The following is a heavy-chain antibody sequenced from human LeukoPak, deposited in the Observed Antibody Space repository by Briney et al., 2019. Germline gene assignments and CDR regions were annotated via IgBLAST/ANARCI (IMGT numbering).Heavy chain of an antibody. CDR2: INWNSVSA. D-gene: IGHD3-22*01. CDR1: GLTFDDYA. Sequence: PGGSLRLSCVASGLTFDDYAMHWVRQAPGKGPEWVAGINWNSVSAVYADSLKGRLTISGDNAKNSLFLQMNSLKTEDTAFYYCAKGARSSSGYTTDWGQGILVTVSS. V-gene: IGHV3-9*01. CDR3: AKGARSSSGYTTD. J-gene: IGHJ4*02.